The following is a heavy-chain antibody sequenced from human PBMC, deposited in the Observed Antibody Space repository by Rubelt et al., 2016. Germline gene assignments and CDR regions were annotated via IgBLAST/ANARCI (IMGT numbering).Heavy chain of an antibody. CDR3: ARVTPGSSSTPDI. J-gene: IGHJ3*02. D-gene: IGHD6-6*01. V-gene: IGHV3-21*01. CDR2: ISSSSSYI. CDR1: GFTFSSYS. Sequence: EVQLLESGGGLVQPGGSLRLSCAASGFTFSSYSMNWVRQAPGKGLEWVSSISSSSSYIYYADSVKGRFTISRDNAKNSLYLQMNSLRAEDTAVYYCARVTPGSSSTPDIWGQGTMVTVSS.